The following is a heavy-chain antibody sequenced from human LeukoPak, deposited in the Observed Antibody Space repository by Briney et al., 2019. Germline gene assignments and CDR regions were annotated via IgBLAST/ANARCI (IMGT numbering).Heavy chain of an antibody. Sequence: GESLRISCKGSGYSFTSYWISWVRQMPGKGLEWMGRIDPSDSYTNYSPSFQGHVTISADKSISTAYLQWSSLKASDTAMYYCARSPSVVVAATIDAFVIWGQGTMVTVSS. CDR1: GYSFTSYW. CDR3: ARSPSVVVAATIDAFVI. J-gene: IGHJ3*02. V-gene: IGHV5-10-1*01. CDR2: IDPSDSYT. D-gene: IGHD2-15*01.